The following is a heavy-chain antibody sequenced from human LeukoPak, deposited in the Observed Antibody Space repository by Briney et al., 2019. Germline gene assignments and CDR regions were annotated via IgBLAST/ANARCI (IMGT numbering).Heavy chain of an antibody. J-gene: IGHJ4*02. D-gene: IGHD3-16*02. Sequence: PSETLSLTCAVYGGSFSGYYWSWIRQPPGKGLEWIGEINHSGSTDYNPSLKSRVTISVDPSKNQFSLKLSSVTAADTAVYYCARGSDYDYVWGSYRPKKTIDYWGQGTLVTVSS. CDR1: GGSFSGYY. CDR2: INHSGST. V-gene: IGHV4-34*01. CDR3: ARGSDYDYVWGSYRPKKTIDY.